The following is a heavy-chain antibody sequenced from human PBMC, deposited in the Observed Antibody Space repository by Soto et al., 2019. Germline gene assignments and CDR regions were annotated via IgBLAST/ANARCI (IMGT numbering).Heavy chain of an antibody. D-gene: IGHD1-1*01. J-gene: IGHJ6*02. CDR3: AREVTGRDECSELVRSYYYSMDV. Sequence: SQTLSLTCAISGDSVSSNSAAWNWIRQSPSRGLEWLGRTYYRSKWYNDYAVSVKSRITINPDTSKNQFSLQLNSVTPEDTAVYYCAREVTGRDECSELVRSYYYSMDVWGPATMVTLSS. CDR1: GDSVSSNSAA. CDR2: TYYRSKWYN. V-gene: IGHV6-1*01.